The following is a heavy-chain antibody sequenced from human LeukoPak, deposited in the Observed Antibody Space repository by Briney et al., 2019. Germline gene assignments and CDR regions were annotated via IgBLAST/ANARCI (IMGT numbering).Heavy chain of an antibody. CDR3: AKELRPNDY. D-gene: IGHD2-15*01. V-gene: IGHV3-7*05. CDR1: GFTFSHYW. Sequence: GGSLRLSCAVSGFTFSHYWMIWVRQAPGKGLEWVATIKNDGSEKYYLDSVKGRFTISRDNAKNSLYLQMNSLRAEDTAVYYCAKELRPNDYWGQGTLVTVSS. CDR2: IKNDGSEK. J-gene: IGHJ4*03.